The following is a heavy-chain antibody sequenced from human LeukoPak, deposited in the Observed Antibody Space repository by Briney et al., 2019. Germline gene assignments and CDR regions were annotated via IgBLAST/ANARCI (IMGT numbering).Heavy chain of an antibody. Sequence: ASVKVSCKASGYTFNRYYIQWVRQAPGQGLEWMGWINPRSGGTKYAQKFQGRVTMTRDTSISTAYMELSRLRSDDTAVYYCARDGYYGSGSYFGPGYWGQGTLVTVSS. D-gene: IGHD3-10*01. CDR3: ARDGYYGSGSYFGPGY. CDR1: GYTFNRYY. J-gene: IGHJ4*02. CDR2: INPRSGGT. V-gene: IGHV1-2*02.